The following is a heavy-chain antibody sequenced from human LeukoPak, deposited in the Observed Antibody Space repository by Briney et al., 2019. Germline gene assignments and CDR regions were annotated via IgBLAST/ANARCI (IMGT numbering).Heavy chain of an antibody. D-gene: IGHD1-1*01. J-gene: IGHJ6*03. CDR3: ATTLLRASTYMDV. CDR1: GFTFSSYV. Sequence: GGSLRLSCAASGFTFSSYVMSWVRQAPGKGLEWVSGISGGGGSTYYADSVKGRFTISRDNSKNTLYLQMNSLGAEDTAVYYCATTLLRASTYMDVWGKGTTVTVSS. CDR2: ISGGGGST. V-gene: IGHV3-23*01.